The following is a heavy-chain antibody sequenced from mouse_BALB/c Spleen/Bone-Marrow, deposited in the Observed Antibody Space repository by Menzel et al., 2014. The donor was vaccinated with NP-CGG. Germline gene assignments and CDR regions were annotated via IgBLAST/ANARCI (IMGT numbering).Heavy chain of an antibody. J-gene: IGHJ1*01. CDR1: GFNIKDTY. D-gene: IGHD2-4*01. V-gene: IGHV14-3*02. CDR2: TDPANGNT. Sequence: EVQLQQSGAELVKPGASVKLSCTASGFNIKDTYMHWVKQRPEQGLEWIGRTDPANGNTKYDPKFQGKATITADTSSNTAFLQRSILTSEDTAVYYCATMITDWYFDVWGAGTTVTVSS. CDR3: ATMITDWYFDV.